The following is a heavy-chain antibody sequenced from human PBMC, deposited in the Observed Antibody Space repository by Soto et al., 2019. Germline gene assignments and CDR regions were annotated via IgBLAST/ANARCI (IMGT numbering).Heavy chain of an antibody. CDR1: RFTFSYYA. CDR3: AREHYYDSSGYYSPDYYYYGMDV. CDR2: ILSDGSNQ. D-gene: IGHD3-22*01. Sequence: LRLSCAASRFTFSYYAMHLIRQAPGKGLEWMAVILSDGSNQYYAESVKGRFTISRDNSKSTLYLQMNSLRAEDTAVYYCAREHYYDSSGYYSPDYYYYGMDVWGQGTTVTVSS. V-gene: IGHV3-30*04. J-gene: IGHJ6*02.